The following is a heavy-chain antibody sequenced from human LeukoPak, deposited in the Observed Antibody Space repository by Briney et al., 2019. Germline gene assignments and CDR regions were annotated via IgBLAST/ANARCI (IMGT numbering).Heavy chain of an antibody. CDR1: GGSISSSSYY. CDR3: ARDSLYSSSWTLYYYYGMDV. J-gene: IGHJ6*02. V-gene: IGHV4-39*02. D-gene: IGHD6-13*01. Sequence: PSETLSLTCTVSGGSISSSSYYWGWIRQPPGKGLEWIGSIYNSGSTYYNPSLKSRVTISVDTSKNQFSLKLSSVTAADTAVYYCARDSLYSSSWTLYYYYGMDVWGQGTTVTVSS. CDR2: IYNSGST.